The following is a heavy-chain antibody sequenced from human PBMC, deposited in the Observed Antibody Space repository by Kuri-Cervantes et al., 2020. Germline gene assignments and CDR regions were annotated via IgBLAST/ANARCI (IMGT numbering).Heavy chain of an antibody. CDR3: ARGAGLLFDY. J-gene: IGHJ4*02. CDR2: IYYSGSP. Sequence: SETLSLTCTVSGGSISSYYWSWIRQPPGKGLEWIGYIYYSGSPNYSPSLKGRVTISVDTSKNQFSLKLSSVTAADTAVYYCARGAGLLFDYWGQGTLVTVSS. CDR1: GGSISSYY. V-gene: IGHV4-59*01. D-gene: IGHD6-13*01.